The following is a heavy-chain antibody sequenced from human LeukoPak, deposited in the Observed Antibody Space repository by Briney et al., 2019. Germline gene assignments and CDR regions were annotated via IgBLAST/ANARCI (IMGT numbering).Heavy chain of an antibody. V-gene: IGHV1-18*01. CDR3: ARVYYYGSGSYHDAFDI. CDR2: ISAYNGNT. Sequence: ASVKVTCKASGYTFTSYGISWVRLAPGQGLEWMGWISAYNGNTNYAQKLQGRVTMTTDTSTSTAYMELRSLRSDDTAVYYCARVYYYGSGSYHDAFDIWGQGTMVTVSS. J-gene: IGHJ3*02. D-gene: IGHD3-10*01. CDR1: GYTFTSYG.